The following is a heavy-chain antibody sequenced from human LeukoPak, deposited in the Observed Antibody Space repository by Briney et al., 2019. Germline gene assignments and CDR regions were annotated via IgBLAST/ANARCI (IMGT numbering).Heavy chain of an antibody. CDR2: IYPGDSDT. CDR3: ARPGMEGDYSHGMDV. D-gene: IGHD6-13*01. CDR1: GYSFTSYW. Sequence: GESLKISCKGSGYSFTSYWIGWVRQMPGKGLERMGIIYPGDSDTRYSPSFQGQVTISADKSISTAYLQWSSLKASDTAMYYCARPGMEGDYSHGMDVWGQGTTVTVS. J-gene: IGHJ6*02. V-gene: IGHV5-51*01.